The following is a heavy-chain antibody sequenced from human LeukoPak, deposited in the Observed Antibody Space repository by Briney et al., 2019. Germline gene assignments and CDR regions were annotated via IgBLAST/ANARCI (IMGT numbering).Heavy chain of an antibody. V-gene: IGHV4-39*01. CDR2: IYYSGST. D-gene: IGHD6-6*01. CDR1: GGPLSSSSYY. J-gene: IGHJ5*02. CDR3: ARQEYRPNWFDP. Sequence: PSETLSLTCTVSGGPLSSSSYYWGWIRQPPGKGLEWIGCIYYSGSTYYNPSLKSRVTMSVNTSKSHFSLRLNSVTAADTAVYYCARQEYRPNWFDPWGQGTLVTVSS.